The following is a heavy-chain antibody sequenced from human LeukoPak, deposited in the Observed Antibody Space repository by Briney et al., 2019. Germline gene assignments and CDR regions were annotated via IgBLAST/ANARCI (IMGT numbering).Heavy chain of an antibody. CDR2: INPNSGGT. Sequence: ASVKVSCTASGYTFTGYYMHWVRQAPGQGLEWMGRINPNSGGTNYAQKFQDRVTMTRDTSISTAYMELSRLRSDDTAVYYCARTTYYYDSSGYFLHWGQGTLVTVSS. D-gene: IGHD3-22*01. V-gene: IGHV1-2*06. CDR3: ARTTYYYDSSGYFLH. J-gene: IGHJ4*02. CDR1: GYTFTGYY.